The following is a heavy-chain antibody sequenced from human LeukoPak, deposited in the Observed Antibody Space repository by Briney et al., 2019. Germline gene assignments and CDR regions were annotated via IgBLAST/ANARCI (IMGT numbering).Heavy chain of an antibody. CDR3: TRVVRYCTGGTCYAADY. J-gene: IGHJ4*02. CDR1: GFTFSDYY. Sequence: GGSLRLSCAASGFTFSDYYMSWIRQAPGKGLEWVGFTRSKSYRGTTEYAASVKGRFTISRDDFKSIAYLQMNSLKIEDTAVYFCTRVVRYCTGGTCYAADYWGQGTLVTVSP. CDR2: TRSKSYRGTT. D-gene: IGHD2-15*01. V-gene: IGHV3-49*03.